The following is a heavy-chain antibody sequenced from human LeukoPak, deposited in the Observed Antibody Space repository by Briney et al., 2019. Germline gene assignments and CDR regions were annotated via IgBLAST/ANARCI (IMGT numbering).Heavy chain of an antibody. V-gene: IGHV3-21*01. Sequence: PGGSLRLSCAASGFSFSAYSMNWARQAPGKGLEWVSSVSSSSSYIFYADSVKGRFTISRDNAKNSLYLQMDSLRAEDTAVYYCARGRGDCSGGSCPFTTYMDVWGKGTTVTVSS. D-gene: IGHD2-15*01. CDR2: VSSSSSYI. CDR1: GFSFSAYS. CDR3: ARGRGDCSGGSCPFTTYMDV. J-gene: IGHJ6*03.